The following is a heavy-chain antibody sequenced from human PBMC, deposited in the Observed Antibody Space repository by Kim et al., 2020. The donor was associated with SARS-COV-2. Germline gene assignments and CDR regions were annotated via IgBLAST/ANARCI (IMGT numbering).Heavy chain of an antibody. J-gene: IGHJ6*02. CDR3: AKDGRSDYYGSGSYQYYYYYYGMDV. D-gene: IGHD3-10*01. CDR2: ISWNSGSI. V-gene: IGHV3-9*01. CDR1: GFTFDDYA. Sequence: GGSLRLSCAASGFTFDDYAMHWVRQAPGKGLEWVSGISWNSGSIGYADSVKGRFTISRDNAKNSLYLQMNSLRAEDTALYYCAKDGRSDYYGSGSYQYYYYYYGMDVWGQGTTVTVSS.